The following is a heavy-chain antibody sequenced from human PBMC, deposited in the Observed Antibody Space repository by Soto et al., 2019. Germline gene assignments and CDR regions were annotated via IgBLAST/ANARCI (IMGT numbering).Heavy chain of an antibody. CDR2: IYYSGST. CDR3: ARRYGTTFDY. V-gene: IGHV4-59*01. Sequence: QVQLQESGPGLVKPSETLSLTCTVSGGSISSYYWSWIRQPPGKGLEWIGYIYYSGSTNYNPSLKRRVTISVDTSKNQFSLKLRSVPSADAAVYYCARRYGTTFDYWGQGTLVTVSS. D-gene: IGHD1-7*01. J-gene: IGHJ4*02. CDR1: GGSISSYY.